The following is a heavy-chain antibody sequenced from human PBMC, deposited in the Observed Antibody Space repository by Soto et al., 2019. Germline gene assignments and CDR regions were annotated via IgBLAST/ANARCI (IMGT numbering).Heavy chain of an antibody. Sequence: QVQLVESGGGVVQPGRYLRFSCAASGVTFNSYVMHWVRQAPGKGLEWVAVISYDGSKKYYADSVKGRFTISRDNSKNTLYLQRNSLRSEDTAVYYCARTPNWYYFDYWGQVTLVTVSS. CDR1: GVTFNSYV. J-gene: IGHJ4*02. V-gene: IGHV3-30-3*01. CDR2: ISYDGSKK. D-gene: IGHD1-1*01. CDR3: ARTPNWYYFDY.